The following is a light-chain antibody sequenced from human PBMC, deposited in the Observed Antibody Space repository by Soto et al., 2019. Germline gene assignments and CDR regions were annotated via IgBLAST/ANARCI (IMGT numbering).Light chain of an antibody. CDR1: QSVSSN. CDR2: DTS. CDR3: QQYDNWPQT. J-gene: IGKJ2*01. V-gene: IGKV3-15*01. Sequence: EIVMTQSPATLSVSPGERATLSCRASQSVSSNLAWYQHKPGQAPRLLIYDTSTRATGIPARFSGSGSGTECTLTISSLQSEDCGVYYCQQYDNWPQTFGQGTKLEIK.